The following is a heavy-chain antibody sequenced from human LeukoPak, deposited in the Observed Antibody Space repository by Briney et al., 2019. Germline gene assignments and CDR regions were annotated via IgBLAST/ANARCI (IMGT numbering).Heavy chain of an antibody. V-gene: IGHV3-23*01. CDR1: GFTFSSYT. CDR2: ISGSGGST. J-gene: IGHJ4*02. Sequence: GGSLRLSCAASGFTFSSYTMSWVRQAPGKGLEWVSAISGSGGSTYYADSVKGRFTISRDNSKNTLYLQMNSLRAEDTAVYYCAKDMYASGWYFDYWGQGTLVTVSS. CDR3: AKDMYASGWYFDY. D-gene: IGHD6-19*01.